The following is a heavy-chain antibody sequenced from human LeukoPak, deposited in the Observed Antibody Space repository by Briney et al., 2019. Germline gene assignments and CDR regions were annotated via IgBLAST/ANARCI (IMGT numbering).Heavy chain of an antibody. J-gene: IGHJ6*02. CDR1: GGSISSGGYY. D-gene: IGHD3-3*01. V-gene: IGHV4-31*03. Sequence: SETLSLTCTVSGGSISSGGYYWSWIRQHPGKGLEWIGYIYYSGSTYYNPSLKSRVTISVDTSKNQFSLRLSSVTAADTAVYYCARGISSDFWSGYYPPRPNYTYYSVRDVGAQGPPAT. CDR3: ARGISSDFWSGYYPPRPNYTYYSVRDV. CDR2: IYYSGST.